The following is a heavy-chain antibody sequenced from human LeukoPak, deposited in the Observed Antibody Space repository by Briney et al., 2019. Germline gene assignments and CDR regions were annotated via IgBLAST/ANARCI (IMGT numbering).Heavy chain of an antibody. V-gene: IGHV3-23*01. CDR1: GFTFSSYA. CDR3: AKGGCTGGVCYYFDYSDY. J-gene: IGHJ4*02. CDR2: ISGSGGST. Sequence: PGGSLRLSCAASGFTFSSYAMSWVRQAPGKGLEWVSAISGSGGSTYYADSVKGRFTISRDNSKNTLYLQMNSLRAEDTAVYYCAKGGCTGGVCYYFDYSDYWGQGTLVTVSS. D-gene: IGHD2-8*02.